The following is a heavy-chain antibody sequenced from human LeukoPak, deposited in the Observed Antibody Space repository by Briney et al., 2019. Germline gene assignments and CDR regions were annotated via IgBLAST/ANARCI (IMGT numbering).Heavy chain of an antibody. CDR2: INHSGST. V-gene: IGHV4-34*01. Sequence: SETLSLACAVYGGSFSGYYWSWIRQPPGKGLEWIGEINHSGSTNYNPSLKSRVTISVDTSKNQFSLKLSSVPAADTAVYYCARGPLFVDTAMASWVDYWGQGTLVTVSS. CDR3: ARGPLFVDTAMASWVDY. CDR1: GGSFSGYY. D-gene: IGHD5-18*01. J-gene: IGHJ4*02.